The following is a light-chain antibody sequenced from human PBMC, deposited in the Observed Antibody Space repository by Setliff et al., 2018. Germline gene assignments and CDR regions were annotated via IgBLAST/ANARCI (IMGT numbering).Light chain of an antibody. V-gene: IGLV2-14*03. CDR2: GVS. Sequence: QSVLTQPASVSGSPGQSITISCPGTSSDVGSYDLVSWYQQHPGKAPKLIIYGVSDRPSGVSNRFSGSKSGNTASLTISGLQTEDEADYYCNAYTSGTTYVFGTGTKVTVL. J-gene: IGLJ1*01. CDR3: NAYTSGTTYV. CDR1: SSDVGSYDL.